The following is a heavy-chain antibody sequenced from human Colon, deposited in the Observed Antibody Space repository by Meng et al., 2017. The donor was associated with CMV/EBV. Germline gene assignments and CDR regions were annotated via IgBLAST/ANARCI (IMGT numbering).Heavy chain of an antibody. Sequence: GESLKISCKGSGYSFSSYWIAWVRQMPGKGLGWLGSINPDNSDTRYRPSVQGQVTISADKSITTAYLQWINLKASDTALYYCARTHVDFLPTGTNRFYALDVWGQGTTVTVSS. V-gene: IGHV5-51*01. D-gene: IGHD4-17*01. J-gene: IGHJ6*02. CDR2: INPDNSDT. CDR3: ARTHVDFLPTGTNRFYALDV. CDR1: GYSFSSYW.